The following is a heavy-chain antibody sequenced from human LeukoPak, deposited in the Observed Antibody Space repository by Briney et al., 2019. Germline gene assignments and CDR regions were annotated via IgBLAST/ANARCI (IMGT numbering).Heavy chain of an antibody. V-gene: IGHV4-59*08. Sequence: SETLSLTCTVSGGSISSYYWSWIRQPPGKGLQWIGYIYYSGSTNYNPSLKSRVTISVDRSKNQFSLKLRPVTAADTAVYYCARQAASAYYFGSGNWFDPWGQGTLVTVSS. J-gene: IGHJ5*02. CDR2: IYYSGST. D-gene: IGHD3-10*01. CDR1: GGSISSYY. CDR3: ARQAASAYYFGSGNWFDP.